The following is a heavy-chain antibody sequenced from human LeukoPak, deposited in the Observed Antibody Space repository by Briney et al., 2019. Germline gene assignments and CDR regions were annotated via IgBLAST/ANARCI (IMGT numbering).Heavy chain of an antibody. CDR3: ARQGDSTGYKRGAFDI. J-gene: IGHJ3*02. Sequence: SETLSLTCTVSGGSISSYYWSWIRQPPGKGLEWIGYIYYSGSTNYNPSLKSRVTISVDTSKNQFSLKLSSVTAADTAVYYCARQGDSTGYKRGAFDIWGQGTMVTVFS. CDR2: IYYSGST. D-gene: IGHD3-22*01. V-gene: IGHV4-59*08. CDR1: GGSISSYY.